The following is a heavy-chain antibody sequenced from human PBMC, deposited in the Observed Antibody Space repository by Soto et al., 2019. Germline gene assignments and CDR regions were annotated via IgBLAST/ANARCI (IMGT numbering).Heavy chain of an antibody. V-gene: IGHV3-23*01. CDR2: ISGSGGST. CDR3: AKDGYFDWSSDAFDI. CDR1: GFTFSSYA. J-gene: IGHJ3*02. Sequence: PGGSLRLSCAASGFTFSSYAMSWVRQAPGKGLEWVSAISGSGGSTYYADSVKGRFTISRDNSKNTLYLQMNSLRAEDTAVYYRAKDGYFDWSSDAFDIWGQGTMVTVSS. D-gene: IGHD3-9*01.